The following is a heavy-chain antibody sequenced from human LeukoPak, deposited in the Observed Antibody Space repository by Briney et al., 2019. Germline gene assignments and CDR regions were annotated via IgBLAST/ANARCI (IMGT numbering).Heavy chain of an antibody. CDR3: AKGVRDVMATSGWDY. Sequence: GGSLRLSCAASGFTFSIYVMSWVRQAPGKGLEWVSSIGGSGGSTYYPDSMKGRFTISRDNAKNTLYLQINSLRADDTAVYYCAKGVRDVMATSGWDYWGQGTLVTVSS. D-gene: IGHD5-24*01. V-gene: IGHV3-23*01. CDR2: IGGSGGST. CDR1: GFTFSIYV. J-gene: IGHJ4*02.